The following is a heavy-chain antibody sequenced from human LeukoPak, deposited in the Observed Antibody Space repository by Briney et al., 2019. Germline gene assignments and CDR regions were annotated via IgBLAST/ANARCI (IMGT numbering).Heavy chain of an antibody. CDR3: ARAGTYSGYKVFDT. D-gene: IGHD5-12*01. CDR2: IGTDGSSK. J-gene: IGHJ5*02. V-gene: IGHV3-11*01. Sequence: GGSLRLAWAASRFIFSNYYMSWIRQTPGKGLEWVANIGTDGSSKNYADSAKGRFTISRDNARNSLFLQMSSLRVEETAVYFCARAGTYSGYKVFDTWGQGTLVSV. CDR1: RFIFSNYY.